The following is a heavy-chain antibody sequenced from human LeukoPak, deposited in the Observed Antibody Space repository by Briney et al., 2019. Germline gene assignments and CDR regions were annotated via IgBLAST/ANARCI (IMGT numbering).Heavy chain of an antibody. V-gene: IGHV4-61*01. CDR2: IYYSGST. CDR3: ARLNSGYYIRFDY. CDR1: GGSVSSGSYY. D-gene: IGHD5-12*01. Sequence: SQTLSLTCTVSGGSVSSGSYYWSWIRQPPGKGLEWIGYIYYSGSTNYNPSLKSRVTISVDKSKNQFSLKLNSVTAADTAVYYCARLNSGYYIRFDYWGQGTLVTVFS. J-gene: IGHJ4*02.